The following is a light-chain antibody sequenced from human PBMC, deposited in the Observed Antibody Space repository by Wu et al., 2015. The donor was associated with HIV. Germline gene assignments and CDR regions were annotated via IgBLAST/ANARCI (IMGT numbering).Light chain of an antibody. Sequence: EIVLTQSPVTLSLSPGERATLSCRASQPLNGFFAWFQQKPGQPPRLLIYNTHTRASGTPLRFSGSGSGTDFTLTISSLEPEDFAVYYCQHRHSWPFTFGPGTKVDLK. CDR1: QPLNGF. V-gene: IGKV3-11*01. CDR2: NTH. J-gene: IGKJ3*01. CDR3: QHRHSWPFT.